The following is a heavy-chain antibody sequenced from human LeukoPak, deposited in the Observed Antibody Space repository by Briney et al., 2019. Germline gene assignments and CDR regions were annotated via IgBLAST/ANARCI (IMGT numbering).Heavy chain of an antibody. CDR2: IYTCGST. D-gene: IGHD3-9*01. CDR3: ARESGSFYDRSFDY. V-gene: IGHV4-4*07. J-gene: IGHJ4*02. Sequence: SETLSLTCTVSGGSISSYYWSWIRQPAGKGLEWIGRIYTCGSTNYNPSLKSRVTMSVDTSKNQFSLKLSSVTAADTAVYYCARESGSFYDRSFDYWGQGTLVTVSS. CDR1: GGSISSYY.